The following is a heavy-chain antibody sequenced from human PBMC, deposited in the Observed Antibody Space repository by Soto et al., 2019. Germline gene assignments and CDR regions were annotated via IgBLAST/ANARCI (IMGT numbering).Heavy chain of an antibody. J-gene: IGHJ4*02. V-gene: IGHV3-23*01. CDR2: ISGTASRT. CDR3: ATSFRYFDN. D-gene: IGHD3-9*01. CDR1: GFTPTTTP. Sequence: EVQLLESGGGLVLPGGSLRLSCAGSGFTPTTTPLSWVRQPPGKGLEWVTTISGTASRTYYVDSVKGRFFISRDNSKNTVTLQMSNQTLDDTAVYYCATSFRYFDNWGQGTRVTVSS.